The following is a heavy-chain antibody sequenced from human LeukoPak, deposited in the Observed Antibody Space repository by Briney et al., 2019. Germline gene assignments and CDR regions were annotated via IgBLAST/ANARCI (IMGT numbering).Heavy chain of an antibody. CDR3: ARGASGYCSSTSCLDFDY. Sequence: SETLSLTCTVSGGSISSYYWSWIRQPPGKGLEWIGYIYYSGSTNYNPSLKSRVTISVDTSKNQFSPKLSSVTAADTAVYYCARGASGYCSSTSCLDFDYWGQGTLVTVSS. D-gene: IGHD2-2*01. CDR1: GGSISSYY. J-gene: IGHJ4*02. V-gene: IGHV4-59*01. CDR2: IYYSGST.